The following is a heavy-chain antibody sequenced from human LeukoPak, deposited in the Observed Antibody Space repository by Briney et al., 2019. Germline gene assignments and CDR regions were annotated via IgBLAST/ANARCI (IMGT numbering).Heavy chain of an antibody. J-gene: IGHJ4*02. CDR2: ISYDGSNK. CDR3: ARDGFYSSGWYGYLDY. Sequence: GGSLRLSCAASGFTFSSYAMHWVRQAPGKGLEWVAVISYDGSNKYYADSVKGRFTISRDNSKNTLYLQMNSLRAEDTAVYYCARDGFYSSGWYGYLDYWGQGTLVTVSS. V-gene: IGHV3-30-3*01. CDR1: GFTFSSYA. D-gene: IGHD6-19*01.